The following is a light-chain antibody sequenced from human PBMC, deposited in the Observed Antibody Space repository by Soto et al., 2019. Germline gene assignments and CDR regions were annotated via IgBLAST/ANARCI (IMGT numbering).Light chain of an antibody. J-gene: IGKJ2*01. CDR1: QSVSSNY. CDR2: DAS. V-gene: IGKV3-20*01. CDR3: QQYANSPFT. Sequence: EIVLTQSPGTLPLSPGERATLSCRASQSVSSNYLVWYQQKPGQAPGPLIYDASSRATGIPDRFSGSGSGTDFTLTISRLEPEDFAVYYCQQYANSPFTFGQGTKLEIK.